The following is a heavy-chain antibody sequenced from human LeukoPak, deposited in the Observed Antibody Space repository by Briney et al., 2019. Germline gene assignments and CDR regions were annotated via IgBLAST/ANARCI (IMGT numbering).Heavy chain of an antibody. CDR3: ARGGRYAYFLDY. D-gene: IGHD3-16*01. Sequence: GGSLRLSCAASGFIFSDYWMRWVRQGPGKGLVWVSRIKSDGSSTSYAESVKGRFTISRDNAKNTVYVHMNSLRDEDTAVYYCARGGRYAYFLDYWGQGTLVTVSS. CDR2: IKSDGSST. V-gene: IGHV3-74*01. CDR1: GFIFSDYW. J-gene: IGHJ4*02.